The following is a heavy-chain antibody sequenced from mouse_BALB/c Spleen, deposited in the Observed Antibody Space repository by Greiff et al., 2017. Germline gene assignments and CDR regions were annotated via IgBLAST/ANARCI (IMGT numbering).Heavy chain of an antibody. Sequence: LQESGPELVKPGASVKISCKSSGYSFTSYYIHWVKQRPGQGLEWIGCIFPGSGNTKYNEKFKGKATLTADTSSSTAYMQLSSLTSEDSAVYFCACYDYWGRGTTLTVSS. CDR3: ACYDY. CDR2: IFPGSGNT. CDR1: GYSFTSYY. V-gene: IGHV1-66*01. J-gene: IGHJ2*01. D-gene: IGHD1-1*01.